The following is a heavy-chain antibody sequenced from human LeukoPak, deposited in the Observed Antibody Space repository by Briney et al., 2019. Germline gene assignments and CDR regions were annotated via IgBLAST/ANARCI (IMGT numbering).Heavy chain of an antibody. J-gene: IGHJ4*02. CDR2: ISRTGPTI. CDR1: VLNFSVYY. D-gene: IGHD3-3*01. V-gene: IGHV3-11*01. CDR3: VAGVALDY. Sequence: GGSLRLFCAASVLNFSVYYMTWVRQAPGNRLEAPRNWLELLSHISRTGPTIYYADSMKGRFTHSRDNAQHSLYLHMNSLRADDTAVYYCVAGVALDYWGQGALVTVSS.